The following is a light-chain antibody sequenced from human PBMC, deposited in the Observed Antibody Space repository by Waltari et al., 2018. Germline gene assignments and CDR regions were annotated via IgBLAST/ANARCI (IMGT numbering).Light chain of an antibody. V-gene: IGLV1-47*01. CDR2: RNN. CDR1: SSNIGSTY. J-gene: IGLJ3*02. CDR3: ATWDDSLSAWV. Sequence: QSVLTHPPSASGTPGQRVTVSCSGSSSNIGSTYVHWYQQLPGTAPRLPIYRNNQRPAGVPDRFSGSKSGTSASLAISGLRSEDEADYYCATWDDSLSAWVFGGGTKLTVL.